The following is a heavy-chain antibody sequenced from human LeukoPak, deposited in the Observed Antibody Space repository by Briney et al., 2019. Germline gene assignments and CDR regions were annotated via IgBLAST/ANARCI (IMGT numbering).Heavy chain of an antibody. Sequence: PGGSLRLSCAASGFTFSSYGMSWVRQVPGKGLEWVSGITWNGATIDYADSVKGRFTISRDNAENSLYLQMNSLRPEDTAVYFCAKDMSSGTTHYNRVLGAFDMWGQGTMVTVSS. CDR2: ITWNGATI. V-gene: IGHV3-9*01. J-gene: IGHJ3*02. CDR3: AKDMSSGTTHYNRVLGAFDM. D-gene: IGHD1-1*01. CDR1: GFTFSSYG.